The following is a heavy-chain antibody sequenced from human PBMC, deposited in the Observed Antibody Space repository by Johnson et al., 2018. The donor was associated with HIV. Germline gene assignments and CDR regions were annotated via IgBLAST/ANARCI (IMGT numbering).Heavy chain of an antibody. D-gene: IGHD6-13*01. V-gene: IGHV3-30*04. J-gene: IGHJ3*02. CDR2: ISYDGSNK. Sequence: QVQLVESGGGLVQPGGSLRLSCAASGFTFSSYAMHWVRQAPGKGLEWVAVISYDGSNKYYADSVKGRFTISRDNSKNTLYLQMNSLRAEDTAVYYCASWGVGSSWNHDAFDIWGQGTKVTVSS. CDR3: ASWGVGSSWNHDAFDI. CDR1: GFTFSSYA.